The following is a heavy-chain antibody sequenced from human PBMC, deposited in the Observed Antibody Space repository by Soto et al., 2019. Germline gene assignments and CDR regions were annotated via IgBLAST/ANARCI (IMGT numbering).Heavy chain of an antibody. CDR3: AREMWDYCTNGVCSMPYRPFDP. CDR2: IIPILGIA. CDR1: GGTFSSYT. D-gene: IGHD2-8*01. Sequence: GASVKVSCKASGGTFSSYTISWVRQAPGQGLEWMGRIIPILGIANYAQKFQGRVTITADKSTSTAYMELSSLRSEDTAVYYCAREMWDYCTNGVCSMPYRPFDPWGQGTLVTVSS. J-gene: IGHJ5*02. V-gene: IGHV1-69*04.